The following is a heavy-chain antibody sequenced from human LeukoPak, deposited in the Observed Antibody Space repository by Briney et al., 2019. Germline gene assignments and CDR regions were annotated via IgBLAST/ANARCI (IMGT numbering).Heavy chain of an antibody. Sequence: SQTLSLTCAISGDSVSSNSGAWNWIRQSPSRGLEWLGRTYYRSKFYNEYALSVKSRIAINPDTSKNQFSLQLNSVTPEDTAVYYCARGGTLAAPGFDYWGQGTLVTVSS. CDR3: ARGGTLAAPGFDY. V-gene: IGHV6-1*01. CDR2: TYYRSKFYN. D-gene: IGHD6-13*01. CDR1: GDSVSSNSGA. J-gene: IGHJ4*02.